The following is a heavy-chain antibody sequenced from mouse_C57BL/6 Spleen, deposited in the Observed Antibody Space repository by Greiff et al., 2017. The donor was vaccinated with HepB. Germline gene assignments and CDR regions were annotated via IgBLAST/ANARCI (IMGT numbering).Heavy chain of an antibody. CDR1: GYTFTSYW. Sequence: QVQLKEPGAELVKPGASVKLSCKASGYTFTSYWMQWVKQRPGQGLEWIGEIDPSDSYTNYNQKFKGKATLTVDTSSSTAYMQLSSLTSEDSAVYYCARRYYYGRSYAMDYWGQGTSGTVSS. D-gene: IGHD1-1*01. V-gene: IGHV1-50*01. J-gene: IGHJ4*01. CDR2: IDPSDSYT. CDR3: ARRYYYGRSYAMDY.